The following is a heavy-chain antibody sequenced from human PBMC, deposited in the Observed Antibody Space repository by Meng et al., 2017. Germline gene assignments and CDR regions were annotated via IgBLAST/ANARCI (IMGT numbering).Heavy chain of an antibody. CDR3: ARQRSAWELAYDAFDI. Sequence: LGGSGGGLAKPGGSLGLACAASGFTFSSYSMNWVRQAPGKGLEWVSSISSSSSYIYYADSVKGRFTISRDNAKNSLYLQMNSLRAEDTAVYYCARQRSAWELAYDAFDIWGQGTMVTVSS. CDR2: ISSSSSYI. D-gene: IGHD1-26*01. CDR1: GFTFSSYS. J-gene: IGHJ3*02. V-gene: IGHV3-21*01.